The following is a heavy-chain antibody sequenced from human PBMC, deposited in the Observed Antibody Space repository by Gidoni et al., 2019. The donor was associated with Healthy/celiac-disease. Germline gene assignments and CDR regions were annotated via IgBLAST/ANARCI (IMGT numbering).Heavy chain of an antibody. CDR2: IYYSGST. V-gene: IGHV4-39*01. Sequence: QLQLQESGPGLVKPSETLSLTCTVSGGSISSSSYYWGWIRQPPGKGLEWIGSIYYSGSTYYNPSLKSRVTISVDTSKNQFSLKLSSVTAADTAVYYCARQSVTMVRGVIKYYGMDVWGQGTTVTVSS. CDR3: ARQSVTMVRGVIKYYGMDV. J-gene: IGHJ6*02. D-gene: IGHD3-10*01. CDR1: GGSISSSSYY.